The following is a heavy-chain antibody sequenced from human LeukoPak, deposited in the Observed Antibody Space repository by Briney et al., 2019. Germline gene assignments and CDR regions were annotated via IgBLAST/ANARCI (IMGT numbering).Heavy chain of an antibody. CDR2: INHSGST. D-gene: IGHD3-3*01. CDR1: GGSFSGYY. CDR3: ARRATIFGVVIIVRAFDI. J-gene: IGHJ3*02. Sequence: SETLSLTCAVYGGSFSGYYWSWIRQPPGKGLEWIGEINHSGSTSYNPSLKSRVTISVDTSKNQFSLKLSSVTAADTAVYYCARRATIFGVVIIVRAFDIWGQGTMVTVSS. V-gene: IGHV4-34*01.